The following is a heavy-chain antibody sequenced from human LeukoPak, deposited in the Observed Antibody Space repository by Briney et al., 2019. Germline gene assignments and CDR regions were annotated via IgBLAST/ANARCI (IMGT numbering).Heavy chain of an antibody. V-gene: IGHV4-59*01. CDR1: GGSISSYY. D-gene: IGHD2-21*01. Sequence: PSETLSLTCTVSGGSISSYYWSWIRQPPGKGLEWIGYIYYSGSTNYNPSLKSRVTISVDTSKNQFSLKLSSVTAADTAVYYCAREMDAHPRIVVWGQGTLVTVSS. CDR2: IYYSGST. CDR3: AREMDAHPRIVV. J-gene: IGHJ1*01.